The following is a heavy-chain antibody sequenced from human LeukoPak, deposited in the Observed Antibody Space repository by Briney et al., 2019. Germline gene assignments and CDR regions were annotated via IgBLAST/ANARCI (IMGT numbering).Heavy chain of an antibody. CDR3: ASRSYGDYAGRIDY. CDR1: GGSFSGYY. J-gene: IGHJ4*02. D-gene: IGHD4-17*01. CDR2: INHSGST. V-gene: IGHV4-34*01. Sequence: PSETLSLTCAVYGGSFSGYYWSRIRQPPGKGLEWTGEINHSGSTNYNPSLKSRVTISVDTSKNQFSLKLSSVTAADTAVYYCASRSYGDYAGRIDYWGQGTLVTVSS.